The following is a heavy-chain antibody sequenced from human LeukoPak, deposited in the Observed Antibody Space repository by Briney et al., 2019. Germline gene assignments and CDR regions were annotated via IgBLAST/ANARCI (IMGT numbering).Heavy chain of an antibody. V-gene: IGHV3-23*01. CDR1: GFTFSTFV. CDR2: ISASGGST. J-gene: IGHJ4*02. D-gene: IGHD6-13*01. CDR3: ARDMGITGADDC. Sequence: PGGSLRLSCAASGFTFSTFVMSWVRQAPGKGPEWVSGISASGGSTYYADSVKGRFTISRDDAKNSVYLQLNSLRAEDTAVYYCARDMGITGADDCWGQGTLVTVSS.